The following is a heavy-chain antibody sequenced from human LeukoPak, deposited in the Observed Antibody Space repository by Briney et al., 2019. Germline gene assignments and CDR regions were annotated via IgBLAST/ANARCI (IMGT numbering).Heavy chain of an antibody. D-gene: IGHD6-19*01. CDR2: INWNGGST. V-gene: IGHV3-20*04. J-gene: IGHJ3*02. CDR3: AREQWLTKDAFDI. Sequence: SGGSLRLSCAASGFTFDDYAMSWVRQAPGKGLEWVSGINWNGGSTGYADSVKGRFTISRDNAKNSLYLQMNSLRAEDTAVYYCAREQWLTKDAFDIWGQGTMVTVSS. CDR1: GFTFDDYA.